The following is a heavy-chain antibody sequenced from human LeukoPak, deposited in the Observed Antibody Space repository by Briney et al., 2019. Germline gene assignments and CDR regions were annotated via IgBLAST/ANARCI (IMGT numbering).Heavy chain of an antibody. D-gene: IGHD3-10*01. CDR2: IFPTGHT. V-gene: IGHV4-30-2*01. Sequence: SQTLSLTCAVSGGSISSGDYTWSWIRQPPGKGLVWIGYIFPTGHTSYNPSLKSRVTISVDMSKNQIALKLSSVTAADTAVYYCARGFYASGSLFDYWGQGSLVTVSS. CDR1: GGSISSGDYT. J-gene: IGHJ4*02. CDR3: ARGFYASGSLFDY.